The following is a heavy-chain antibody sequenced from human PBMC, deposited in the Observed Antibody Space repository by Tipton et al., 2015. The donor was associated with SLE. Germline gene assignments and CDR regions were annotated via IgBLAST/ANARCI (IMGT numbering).Heavy chain of an antibody. Sequence: SLRLSCTASGFIFGDYAMSWFRQAPGKGLEWVGFIRSKVYGGTSEYAASVKGRSSISIDDSKRIAYLQMNSLKTEDTAVYYCARGARGPDYWGQGTLVTVSS. CDR3: ARGARGPDY. J-gene: IGHJ4*02. D-gene: IGHD6-6*01. CDR2: IRSKVYGGTS. CDR1: GFIFGDYA. V-gene: IGHV3-49*03.